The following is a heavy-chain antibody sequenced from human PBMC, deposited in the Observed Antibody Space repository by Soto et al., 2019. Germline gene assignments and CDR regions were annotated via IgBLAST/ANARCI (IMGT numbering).Heavy chain of an antibody. D-gene: IGHD2-2*01. CDR1: GFSLSNYA. CDR3: ARDCSSSSCSVWHY. V-gene: IGHV3-23*01. J-gene: IGHJ4*02. Sequence: EVQLLESGGDLVQPGGSLRLSCAASGFSLSNYAMTWVRPAPGKGLEWVSGITGSADKTYYADSVKGRFIISRDNSKNTLYLQMNSLRAEDTALYYCARDCSSSSCSVWHYWGQGTLVTVSS. CDR2: ITGSADKT.